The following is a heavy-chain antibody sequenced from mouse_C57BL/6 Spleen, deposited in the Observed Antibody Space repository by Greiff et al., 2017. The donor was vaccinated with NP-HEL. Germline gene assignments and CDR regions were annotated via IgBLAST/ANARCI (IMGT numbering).Heavy chain of an antibody. D-gene: IGHD3-2*02. CDR1: GFTFSSYA. V-gene: IGHV5-4*01. J-gene: IGHJ4*01. CDR3: ARGGWTAQATFYAMDY. Sequence: EVQLVESGGGLVKPGGSLKLSCAASGFTFSSYAMSWVRQTPEKRLEWVATISDGGSYTYYPDNVKGRFTISRDNAKNNLDLQMSHLKSEDTAMYYCARGGWTAQATFYAMDYWGQGTSVTVSS. CDR2: ISDGGSYT.